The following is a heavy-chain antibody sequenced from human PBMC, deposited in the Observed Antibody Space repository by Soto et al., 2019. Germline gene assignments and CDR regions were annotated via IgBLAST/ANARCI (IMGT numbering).Heavy chain of an antibody. CDR2: ISYDGSNK. CDR3: TRDTITYSPYYYYGMDV. D-gene: IGHD2-15*01. CDR1: GFTFSSYG. J-gene: IGHJ6*02. V-gene: IGHV3-30*03. Sequence: GGSLRLSCAASGFTFSSYGMHWVRQAPGKGLEWVAVISYDGSNKYYADSVKGRFTISRDNSKNTLYLQMNSLKTEDTAVYYCTRDTITYSPYYYYGMDVWGQGTTVTVSS.